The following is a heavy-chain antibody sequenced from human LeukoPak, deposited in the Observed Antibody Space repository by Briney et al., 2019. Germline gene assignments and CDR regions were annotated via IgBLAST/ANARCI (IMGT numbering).Heavy chain of an antibody. J-gene: IGHJ4*02. V-gene: IGHV3-23*01. CDR3: AKMGGYFDY. D-gene: IGHD3-16*01. CDR2: ITGSGDNT. CDR1: GFTFSNSG. Sequence: PRGSLRLSCAASGFTFSNSGMSWVRQAPGKGLEWVSAITGSGDNTYYADSVKGRFTISRDSSKNTLYLQMSSLRAEDTAVYYCAKMGGYFDYWGQGTLVTVSS.